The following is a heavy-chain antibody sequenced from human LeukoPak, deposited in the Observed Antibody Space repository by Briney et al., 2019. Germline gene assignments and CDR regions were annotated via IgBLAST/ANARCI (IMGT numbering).Heavy chain of an antibody. V-gene: IGHV4-34*01. J-gene: IGHJ4*02. CDR3: ARGRANGWFY. CDR2: INHSGST. CDR1: GASFSGYY. Sequence: PSETLSPTCPVYGASFSGYYWSWIRQPPGKGLEWIGEINHSGSTNYNPSLKSRVTISVDTSKNQFSLKLSSVTAADTAVYYWARGRANGWFYWGQGTLVTVSS. D-gene: IGHD2-8*01.